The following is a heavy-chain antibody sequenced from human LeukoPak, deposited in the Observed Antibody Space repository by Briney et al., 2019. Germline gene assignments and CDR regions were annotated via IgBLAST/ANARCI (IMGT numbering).Heavy chain of an antibody. Sequence: GGSLRLSCAASGFTFSSYSMNWVRQAPGKGLEWVSYISSSSSTIYYADSVKGRFTISRDNAKNSLYLQMNSLRAEDTAVYYCARDWPDIVVVVATGGAFDIWGQGTMVTVSS. CDR1: GFTFSSYS. CDR3: ARDWPDIVVVVATGGAFDI. D-gene: IGHD2-15*01. J-gene: IGHJ3*02. V-gene: IGHV3-48*01. CDR2: ISSSSSTI.